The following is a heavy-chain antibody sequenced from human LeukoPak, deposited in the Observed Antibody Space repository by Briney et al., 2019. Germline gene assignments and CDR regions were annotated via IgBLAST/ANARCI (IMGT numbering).Heavy chain of an antibody. Sequence: GSLIFSCAASGFTFSSYAMSWVRQAPGKGLEWVSAISGSGGSTYYADSVKGRFTISRDNSKNTLYLQMNSLRAEDTAVYYCARPLESIDYCGQGTLVTVSS. V-gene: IGHV3-23*01. CDR1: GFTFSSYA. J-gene: IGHJ4*02. CDR2: ISGSGGST. CDR3: ARPLESIDY.